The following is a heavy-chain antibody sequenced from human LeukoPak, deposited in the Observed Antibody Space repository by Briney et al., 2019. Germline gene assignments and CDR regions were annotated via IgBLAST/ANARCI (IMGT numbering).Heavy chain of an antibody. V-gene: IGHV3-23*01. Sequence: PGGSLRLSCAASGFTFSSYSMNWVRQAPGKGLEWVSAISGSGGSTYYADSVKGRFTISRDNSKNTLYLQMNSLRAEDTAVYYCAKGQNGDYRYYYYMDVWGKGTTVTVSS. CDR1: GFTFSSYS. D-gene: IGHD4-17*01. CDR2: ISGSGGST. CDR3: AKGQNGDYRYYYYMDV. J-gene: IGHJ6*03.